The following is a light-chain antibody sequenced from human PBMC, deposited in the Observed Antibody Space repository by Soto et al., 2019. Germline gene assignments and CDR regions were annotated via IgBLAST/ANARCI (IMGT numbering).Light chain of an antibody. J-gene: IGLJ3*02. CDR2: GNS. Sequence: QSVLTQPPSVSGAPGQRVTISCTGSSSKIGAGYDVHWYQQLPGTAPKLLIYGNSNRPSGVPDRFSGSKTGTSASLAITGLQAEDGADYYCQSYDSSVSGWVFGGGTKLAV. V-gene: IGLV1-40*01. CDR3: QSYDSSVSGWV. CDR1: SSKIGAGYD.